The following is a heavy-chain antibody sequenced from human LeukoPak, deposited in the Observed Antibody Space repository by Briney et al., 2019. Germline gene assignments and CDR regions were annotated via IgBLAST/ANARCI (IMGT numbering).Heavy chain of an antibody. J-gene: IGHJ5*02. V-gene: IGHV3-7*04. CDR2: INRDGSGK. D-gene: IGHD1-1*01. CDR1: GFTLSTYW. Sequence: GESLRLSCAASGFTLSTYWMSWVRQAPGKGLEWVANINRDGSGKYCVDSVRGRFTISRDNAKNSLYLQMNSLRAEDTAVYYCARVQTGTTNWFDPWGQGTLVTVSS. CDR3: ARVQTGTTNWFDP.